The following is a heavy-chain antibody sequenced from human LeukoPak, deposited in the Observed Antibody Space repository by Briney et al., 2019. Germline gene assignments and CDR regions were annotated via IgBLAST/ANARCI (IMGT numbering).Heavy chain of an antibody. Sequence: HPGGSLRLSCAASGFTFSSYAMPWVRQAPGKGLEWVAVISYDGSNKYYADSVKGRFTISRDNSRNTLYLQMNSLRAEDTAVYYCARAMAFDIWGQGTMVTVSS. D-gene: IGHD2-2*01. CDR2: ISYDGSNK. J-gene: IGHJ3*02. CDR1: GFTFSSYA. CDR3: ARAMAFDI. V-gene: IGHV3-30-3*01.